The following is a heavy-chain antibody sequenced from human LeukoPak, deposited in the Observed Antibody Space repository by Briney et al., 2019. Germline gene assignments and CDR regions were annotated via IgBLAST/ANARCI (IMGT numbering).Heavy chain of an antibody. Sequence: GASVKVSCKASGYTFTSYAMNWVRQAPGQGLEWMGWISAYNGNTNYAQKLQGRVTMTTDTSTSTAYMELRSLRSDDTAVYYCARDFPYYYDSSGYANFDYWGQGTLVTVSS. V-gene: IGHV1-18*01. CDR2: ISAYNGNT. D-gene: IGHD3-22*01. J-gene: IGHJ4*02. CDR3: ARDFPYYYDSSGYANFDY. CDR1: GYTFTSYA.